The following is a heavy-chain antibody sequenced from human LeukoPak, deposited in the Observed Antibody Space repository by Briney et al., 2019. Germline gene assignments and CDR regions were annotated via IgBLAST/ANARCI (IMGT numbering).Heavy chain of an antibody. J-gene: IGHJ4*02. V-gene: IGHV3-23*01. CDR1: GFTFSSYA. Sequence: GGSLRLSCAASGFTFSSYAMSWVRQAPGKGLEWVSAISGSGGSTYYADSVKGRFTISRDNSKNTLYLQMNSLRAEDTAVYYCAKRPTVTTDSSGYLPDYWGQGTLATVSS. CDR3: AKRPTVTTDSSGYLPDY. D-gene: IGHD3-22*01. CDR2: ISGSGGST.